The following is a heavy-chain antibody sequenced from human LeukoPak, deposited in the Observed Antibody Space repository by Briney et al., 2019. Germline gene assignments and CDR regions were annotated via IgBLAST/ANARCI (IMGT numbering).Heavy chain of an antibody. CDR1: GGSISSGGYY. CDR2: IYYSGST. CDR3: ATHDYGDYVVAY. J-gene: IGHJ4*02. D-gene: IGHD4-17*01. Sequence: PSETLSLTCTVSGGSISSGGYYWSWIRQHPGKGLEWIGYIYYSGSTYYNPSLKSRVTISVDTSKNQFSLKLSSVTAADTAVYYCATHDYGDYVVAYWGQGTLVTVSS. V-gene: IGHV4-31*03.